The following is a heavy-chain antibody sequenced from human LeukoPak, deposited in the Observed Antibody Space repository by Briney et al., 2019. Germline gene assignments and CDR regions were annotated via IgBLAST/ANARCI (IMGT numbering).Heavy chain of an antibody. Sequence: PGGSLRLSCAASGFXFSSYGMHWVRQAPGKGLEWVAVTWYDGRNNYYAASVKGRFTISRDDSKTTVYLLMNSLRAEDTAVYYCAREVAPLYFHYGMDVWGEGTTVTVSS. CDR3: AREVAPLYFHYGMDV. J-gene: IGHJ6*01. CDR1: GFXFSSYG. D-gene: IGHD2-21*01. V-gene: IGHV3-33*01. CDR2: TWYDGRNN.